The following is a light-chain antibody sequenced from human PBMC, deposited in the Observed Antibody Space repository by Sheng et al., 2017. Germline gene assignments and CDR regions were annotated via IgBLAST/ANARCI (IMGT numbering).Light chain of an antibody. CDR2: GAS. CDR1: QSVSSN. CDR3: QQYNNWPLYS. Sequence: EIVMTQSPATLSVSPGQRGTLSCRASQSVSSNLAWYQQKPGQVPRLLIYGASTRATGIPARFSGSGSGTEFTLTISSLQSEDFAVYYCQQYNNWPLYSFGQGTKVEIK. V-gene: IGKV3-15*01. J-gene: IGKJ2*03.